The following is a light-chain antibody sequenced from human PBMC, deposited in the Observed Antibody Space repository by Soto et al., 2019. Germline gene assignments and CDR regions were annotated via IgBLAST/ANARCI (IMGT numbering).Light chain of an antibody. V-gene: IGKV3-15*01. CDR1: QSVASA. Sequence: EVLMTQSPDILSVSTGDTAILSCRASQSVASALAWYQQRPGQPPRVIMYGASVRSTGLPDRFSGSGSGTEFTLTISSLQSEDFAVYFCQNYKYWPYTFGQGTKVDIK. CDR2: GAS. J-gene: IGKJ2*01. CDR3: QNYKYWPYT.